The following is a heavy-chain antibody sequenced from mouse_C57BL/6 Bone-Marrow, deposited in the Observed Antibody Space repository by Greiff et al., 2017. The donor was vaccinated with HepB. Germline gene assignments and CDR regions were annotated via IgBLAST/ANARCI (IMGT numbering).Heavy chain of an antibody. CDR3: AKNRGTTVVAHYAMDY. D-gene: IGHD1-1*01. V-gene: IGHV2-5*01. J-gene: IGHJ4*01. Sequence: QVQLQQSGPGLVQPSQSLSITCTVSGFSLTSYGVHWVRQSPGKGLEWLGVIWRGGSTDYNAAFMSRLSITKDNSKSQVFFKMNSLQADDTAIYYCAKNRGTTVVAHYAMDYWGQGTSVTVSS. CDR2: IWRGGST. CDR1: GFSLTSYG.